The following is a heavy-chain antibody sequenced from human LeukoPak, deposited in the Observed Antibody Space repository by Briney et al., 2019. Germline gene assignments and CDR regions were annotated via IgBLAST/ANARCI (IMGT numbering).Heavy chain of an antibody. CDR1: GLNFSSRW. V-gene: IGHV3-7*03. Sequence: GGSLRLSCAASGLNFSSRWMNWVRQAPGQGLEWVASIKEDGSEKHYVDSVKGRFTISRDNGKISLYLQMNSLRAEDTAVYYCARDSGWWRFDFWGQGTLVTVSS. CDR2: IKEDGSEK. D-gene: IGHD6-13*01. CDR3: ARDSGWWRFDF. J-gene: IGHJ4*02.